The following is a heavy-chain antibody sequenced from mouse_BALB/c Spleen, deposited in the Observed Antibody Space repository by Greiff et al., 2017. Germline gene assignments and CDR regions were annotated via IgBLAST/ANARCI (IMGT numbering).Heavy chain of an antibody. J-gene: IGHJ4*01. CDR2: ISYSGST. Sequence: DVKLVESGPGLVKPSQSLSLTCTVTGYSITSDYAWNWIRQFPGNKLEWMGYISYSGSTSYNPSLKSRISITRDTSKNQFFLQLNSVTTEDTATYYCARWGYYGSVYAMDYWGQGTSVTVSS. CDR3: ARWGYYGSVYAMDY. V-gene: IGHV3-2*02. D-gene: IGHD1-1*01. CDR1: GYSITSDYA.